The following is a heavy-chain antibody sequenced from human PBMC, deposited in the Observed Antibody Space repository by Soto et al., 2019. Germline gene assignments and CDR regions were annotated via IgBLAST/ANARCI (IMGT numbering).Heavy chain of an antibody. J-gene: IGHJ6*02. D-gene: IGHD3-3*01. CDR2: IIPIFGTA. V-gene: IGHV1-69*06. CDR3: ARYKAAPSPITIFGVVRPPYYYYGMDV. CDR1: GGTFSSYA. Sequence: ASVKVSCKASGGTFSSYAISWVRQAPGQGLEWMGGIIPIFGTANYAQKFQGRVTITADKSTSTAYMELSSLRSEDTAVYYCARYKAAPSPITIFGVVRPPYYYYGMDVWGQGTTVTVSS.